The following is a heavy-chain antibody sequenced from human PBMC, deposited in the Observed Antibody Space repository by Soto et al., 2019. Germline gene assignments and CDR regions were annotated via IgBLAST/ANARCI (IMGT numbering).Heavy chain of an antibody. V-gene: IGHV3-74*01. J-gene: IGHJ4*02. Sequence: EVQLVESGGGLVPPGGSLRLSCAASGFTFSSYWMHWVRQAPGKGLVWISRINTDGSSTSYVDSVQGRFTISRDNGKNTLFLQMNSLRGEDSAVYYCARRGSGVTRGLHYWGQGTLVTVSS. CDR2: INTDGSST. D-gene: IGHD2-15*01. CDR1: GFTFSSYW. CDR3: ARRGSGVTRGLHY.